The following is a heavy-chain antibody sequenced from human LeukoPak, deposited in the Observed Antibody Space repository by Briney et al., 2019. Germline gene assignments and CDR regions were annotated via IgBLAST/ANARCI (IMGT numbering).Heavy chain of an antibody. D-gene: IGHD6-13*01. CDR1: GFTFDDYA. CDR3: AKAGYSSSWAYFDY. V-gene: IGHV3-9*01. J-gene: IGHJ4*02. Sequence: GGSLRLSCAASGFTFDDYAMHWVRQAPGKGLEWVSGISWNSGSIGYADSVKGRFTISRDNAKNSLYLQMNSLRAEDTALYYCAKAGYSSSWAYFDYWGQGTLVTVSS. CDR2: ISWNSGSI.